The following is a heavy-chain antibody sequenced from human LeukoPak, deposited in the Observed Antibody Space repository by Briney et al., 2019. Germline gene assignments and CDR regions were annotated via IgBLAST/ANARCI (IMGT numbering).Heavy chain of an antibody. CDR3: AHRTAFDS. V-gene: IGHV3-23*01. D-gene: IGHD1-14*01. CDR1: GFTFRSHA. CDR2: ITSISNT. J-gene: IGHJ4*02. Sequence: GGSLRLSCAASGFTFRSHAMSWVRQAPGTGLEWVSTITSISNTYYPDSVKGRFTISRDNSRDTLYLQMNTLRAEDTAIYYCAHRTAFDSWGQGTLVTVSS.